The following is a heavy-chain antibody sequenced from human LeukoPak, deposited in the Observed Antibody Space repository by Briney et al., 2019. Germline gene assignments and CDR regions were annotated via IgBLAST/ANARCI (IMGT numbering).Heavy chain of an antibody. CDR1: GYTFTSYY. J-gene: IGHJ5*02. CDR3: ARDNSVGDNAWWFDP. D-gene: IGHD1-26*01. V-gene: IGHV1-46*01. CDR2: INPTGGST. Sequence: ASVKVFCKASGYTFTSYYMHWVRQAPGQGLEWMGLINPTGGSTGYAQKFQGRVTMTRDMSTSTDYMELSSLRSEDTAIYYCARDNSVGDNAWWFDPWGQGTLVTVSS.